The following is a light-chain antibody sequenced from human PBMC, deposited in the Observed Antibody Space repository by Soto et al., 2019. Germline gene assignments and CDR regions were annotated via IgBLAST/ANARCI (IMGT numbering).Light chain of an antibody. CDR2: AAS. CDR3: QQSYSTPQT. V-gene: IGKV1-39*01. J-gene: IGKJ1*01. Sequence: DIQMTQSPSSLSASVGDRVTITCQASHDITSYLNWYQQKPGKAPKLLIYAASSLQSGVPSRFSGSGSGTDFTLTISSLQPEDFATYYCQQSYSTPQTFGQGTKVEIK. CDR1: HDITSY.